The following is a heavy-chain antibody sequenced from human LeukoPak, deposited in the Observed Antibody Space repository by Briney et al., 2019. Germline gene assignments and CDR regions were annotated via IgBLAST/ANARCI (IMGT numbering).Heavy chain of an antibody. CDR2: ISGSGGST. CDR1: GFTFSSYA. D-gene: IGHD4-17*01. V-gene: IGHV3-23*01. CDR3: AALVRSEGYFDY. J-gene: IGHJ4*02. Sequence: GGSLRLSCAASGFTFSSYAMSWVRQAPGKGLEWVSAISGSGGSTYYADSVKGRFPISRDNSKNTLYLQMNSLRAEDTAVYYCAALVRSEGYFDYWGQGTLVTVSS.